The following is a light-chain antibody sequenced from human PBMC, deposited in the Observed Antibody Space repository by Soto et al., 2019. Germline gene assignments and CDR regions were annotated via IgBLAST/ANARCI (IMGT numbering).Light chain of an antibody. V-gene: IGLV1-51*02. CDR2: ENN. J-gene: IGLJ3*02. CDR3: GTWDSSLSAGRV. CDR1: SSNIGNNY. Sequence: QSVLTQPPSVSAAPGQKVTISCSGSSSNIGNNYVSWYQQLPGTAPKLLIYENNKRPSGIPDRFSGSKSGTSATLGITGLQTGDGADYYCGTWDSSLSAGRVFGGGTKLTVL.